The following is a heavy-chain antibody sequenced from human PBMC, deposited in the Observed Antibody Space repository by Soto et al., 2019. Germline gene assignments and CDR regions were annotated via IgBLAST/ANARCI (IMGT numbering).Heavy chain of an antibody. Sequence: QVQLVESGGSVVQPGRSLRLSCAASGFTFSNYGMHWVRQAPGKGLEWVAVILNDGSNRYHADSLKDRFTISRDNSKNMLYLQMNSLRAEDTAVYYCARDDEYSGNGMDVWGQGTTVTVS. V-gene: IGHV3-33*01. CDR1: GFTFSNYG. CDR2: ILNDGSNR. CDR3: ARDDEYSGNGMDV. J-gene: IGHJ6*02. D-gene: IGHD3-10*01.